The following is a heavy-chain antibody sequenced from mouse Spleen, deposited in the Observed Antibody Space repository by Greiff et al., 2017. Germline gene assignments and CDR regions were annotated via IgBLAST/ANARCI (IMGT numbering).Heavy chain of an antibody. D-gene: IGHD3-3*01. V-gene: IGHV1-42*01. Sequence: EVQLQQSGPELVKPGASVKISCKASGYSFTGYYMNWVKQSPEKSLEWIGEINPSTGGTTYNQKFKAKATLTVDKSSSTAYMQLSSLTSEDSAVYYCAREGQLGLSFAYWGQGTLVTVSA. CDR2: INPSTGGT. CDR3: AREGQLGLSFAY. CDR1: GYSFTGYY. J-gene: IGHJ3*01.